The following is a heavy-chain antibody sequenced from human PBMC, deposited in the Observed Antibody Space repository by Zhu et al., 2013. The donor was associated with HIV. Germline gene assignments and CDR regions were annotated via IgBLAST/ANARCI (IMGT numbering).Heavy chain of an antibody. CDR2: IYHSGDT. CDR1: GGSITSAGYY. D-gene: IGHD1-26*01. CDR3: AGDGSRVGATSQAVFDF. Sequence: QVQLQESGPGLVKPSQTLSLTCSVFGGSITSAGYYWTWIRQHPGRGLEWLGYIYHSGDTYYNPSLEGRLSISVDTSRNQFSLKLNSVTAADTAVYYCAGDGSRVGATSQAVFDFWGQGILVTVSS. J-gene: IGHJ4*02. V-gene: IGHV4-31*03.